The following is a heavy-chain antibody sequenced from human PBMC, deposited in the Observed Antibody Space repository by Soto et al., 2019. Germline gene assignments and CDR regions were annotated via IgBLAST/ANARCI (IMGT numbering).Heavy chain of an antibody. Sequence: GGSLRLSCAASGFTFSSYAMRSVRQAPGKGLEWVSAISGSGGSTYYADSVTGRFTIARANSKNTLYLQMNSLSAEDTAVYYCAKVRSLGFDYWGQGTLVTASS. D-gene: IGHD1-26*01. CDR2: ISGSGGST. J-gene: IGHJ4*02. V-gene: IGHV3-23*01. CDR1: GFTFSSYA. CDR3: AKVRSLGFDY.